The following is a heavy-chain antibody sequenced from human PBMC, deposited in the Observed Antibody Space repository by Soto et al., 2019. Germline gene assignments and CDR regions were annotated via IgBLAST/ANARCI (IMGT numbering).Heavy chain of an antibody. Sequence: AGGSLSLSCAASGFTFSSYAMSWVRQAPGKGLEWVSAISASAASTYYADSVKGRFTISRDNSKNTLFLQVNSLRAEDTALYYCAKGGPYSSSSYDYWGQGTLVTVSS. D-gene: IGHD5-18*01. CDR3: AKGGPYSSSSYDY. J-gene: IGHJ4*02. CDR1: GFTFSSYA. CDR2: ISASAAST. V-gene: IGHV3-23*01.